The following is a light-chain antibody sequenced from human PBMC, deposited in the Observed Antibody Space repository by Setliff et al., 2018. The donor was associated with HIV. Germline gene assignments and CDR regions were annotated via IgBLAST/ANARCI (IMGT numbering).Light chain of an antibody. Sequence: QSVLTQPASVSGSPGQSITISCTGTSSDVGGYNYVSWYQQHPGKAPKFMIYDVSKRPSGVSNRFSGSKSGNTASLTISGLQAEDEADYYCSSYTSSSTYAFGTGTKVTVL. CDR1: SSDVGGYNY. CDR2: DVS. V-gene: IGLV2-14*01. CDR3: SSYTSSSTYA. J-gene: IGLJ1*01.